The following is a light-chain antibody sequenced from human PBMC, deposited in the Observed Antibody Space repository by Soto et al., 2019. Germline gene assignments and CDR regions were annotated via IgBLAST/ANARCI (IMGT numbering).Light chain of an antibody. CDR3: SSYTSSNTYV. V-gene: IGLV2-14*03. Sequence: QSVLTQPASVSGSPGQSIAISCTGTSVDVCSFEYVSWYQQHPGKVPKLMSYDVNNRPSGVSNRFSGSKSGNTASLTISGLQAEDEADYFCSSYTSSNTYVFGNGTKVTVL. J-gene: IGLJ1*01. CDR2: DVN. CDR1: SVDVCSFEY.